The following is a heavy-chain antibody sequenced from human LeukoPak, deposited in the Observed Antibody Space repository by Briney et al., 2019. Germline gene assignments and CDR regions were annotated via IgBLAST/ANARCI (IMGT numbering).Heavy chain of an antibody. Sequence: GGSLRLSCAASGFTLSNSWMHWVRQAPGKGLVWVSRTNGDGSDTSYADSVKGRFTISRDSATNTLYLQMNSLRAEDTAIYYCVRDGEYSHGIDFDYWGQGTLVTVSS. CDR2: TNGDGSDT. D-gene: IGHD5-18*01. J-gene: IGHJ4*02. V-gene: IGHV3-74*01. CDR1: GFTLSNSW. CDR3: VRDGEYSHGIDFDY.